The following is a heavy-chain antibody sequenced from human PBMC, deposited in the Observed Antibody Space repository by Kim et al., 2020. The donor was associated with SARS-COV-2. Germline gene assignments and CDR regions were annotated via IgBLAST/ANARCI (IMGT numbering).Heavy chain of an antibody. CDR2: IYYGGNT. V-gene: IGHV4-31*03. CDR3: ARDDSLGGFDY. D-gene: IGHD7-27*01. J-gene: IGHJ4*02. Sequence: SETLSLTCTVSGDSITSGGYYWNWIRQQPGKGLEWIGSIYYGGNTHYIPSLKSRLTISVDTSKNHFSLNLNSATAADTAGYDCARDDSLGGFDYWGQGILVTVSA. CDR1: GDSITSGGYY.